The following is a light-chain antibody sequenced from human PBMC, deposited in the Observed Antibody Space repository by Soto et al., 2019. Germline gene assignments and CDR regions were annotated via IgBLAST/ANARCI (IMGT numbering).Light chain of an antibody. J-gene: IGKJ5*01. Sequence: EIGLTQSPGTLSLSPGERATLSCRASQSVSSSYLAWYQQKPGQAPRLLIYGASSRATGIPDRFSGSGSGTDFTLTISRLEPDDFAVYYCQQYGSSRDFGQGGRPANK. CDR3: QQYGSSRD. CDR1: QSVSSSY. V-gene: IGKV3-20*01. CDR2: GAS.